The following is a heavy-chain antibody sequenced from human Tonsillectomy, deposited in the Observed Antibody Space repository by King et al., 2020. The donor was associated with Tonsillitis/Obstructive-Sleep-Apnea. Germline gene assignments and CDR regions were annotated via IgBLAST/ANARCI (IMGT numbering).Heavy chain of an antibody. Sequence: VQLQESGPGLVKPSETLSLTCTVSGGSISSYYRSWIRQSPGKGLEWIGYICYSGSSKFNPSLKSRVTISVDTSKNQFSLKLSSVTAADTAVYYCAREGNVYNAVDYWGQGTLVTVSS. CDR3: AREGNVYNAVDY. V-gene: IGHV4-59*01. CDR1: GGSISSYY. D-gene: IGHD5-24*01. CDR2: ICYSGSS. J-gene: IGHJ4*02.